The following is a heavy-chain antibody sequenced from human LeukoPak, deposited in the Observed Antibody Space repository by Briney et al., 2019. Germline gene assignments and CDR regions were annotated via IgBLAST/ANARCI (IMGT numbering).Heavy chain of an antibody. J-gene: IGHJ5*02. CDR2: INHSGST. D-gene: IGHD6-19*01. V-gene: IGHV4-34*01. CDR3: ARTRGIAVAGTNWFDP. Sequence: SETLSLTCAVYGGSFSGYYWSWIRQPPGKGLEWIGEINHSGSTNYNPSLKSRVTISVDTSKNQFSLKLSSVTAADTAVYYCARTRGIAVAGTNWFDPWAREPWSPSPQ. CDR1: GGSFSGYY.